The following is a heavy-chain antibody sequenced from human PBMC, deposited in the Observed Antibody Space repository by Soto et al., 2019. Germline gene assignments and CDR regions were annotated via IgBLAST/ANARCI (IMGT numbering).Heavy chain of an antibody. CDR1: GFTFSSYS. CDR3: ARDGYCGGDCYPGSQGLLWYYYYGMDV. V-gene: IGHV3-21*01. CDR2: ISSSSSYI. Sequence: GGSLRLSCAASGFTFSSYSMNWVRQAPGKGLEWVSSISSSSSYIYYADSVKGRFTISRDNAKNSLYLQMNSLRAEDTAVYYCARDGYCGGDCYPGSQGLLWYYYYGMDVWGQGTTVTVSS. J-gene: IGHJ6*02. D-gene: IGHD2-21*02.